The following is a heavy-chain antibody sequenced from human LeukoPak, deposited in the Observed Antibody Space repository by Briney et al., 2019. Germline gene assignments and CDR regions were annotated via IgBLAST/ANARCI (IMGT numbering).Heavy chain of an antibody. Sequence: PGGSLRLSCAASGFTFRRYAMNWVRQAPGKGLEWISVISENSGRTYYADSVKGRFTISTDYSKNTLYLQMNSLRAEDTAVYYCAKDLSLRSSDWYPGFDYWGQGTLVTVSS. CDR1: GFTFRRYA. CDR3: AKDLSLRSSDWYPGFDY. D-gene: IGHD6-19*01. V-gene: IGHV3-23*01. CDR2: ISENSGRT. J-gene: IGHJ4*02.